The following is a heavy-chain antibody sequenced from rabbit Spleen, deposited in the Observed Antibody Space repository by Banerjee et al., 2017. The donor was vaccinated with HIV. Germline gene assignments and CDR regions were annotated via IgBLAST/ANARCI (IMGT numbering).Heavy chain of an antibody. CDR1: GFDFSSGYD. V-gene: IGHV1S40*01. J-gene: IGHJ6*01. CDR3: ARDAGSSFSTYGMDL. Sequence: QQLEESGGGLVKPGASLTHTCKASGFDFSSGYDMCWVRQAPGKGLEWIACIYAGSSGSTYSASWAKGRFTISKTSSTTVTLQMTSLTAADTATYFCARDAGSSFSTYGMDLWGPGTLVTVS. CDR2: IYAGSSGST. D-gene: IGHD8-1*01.